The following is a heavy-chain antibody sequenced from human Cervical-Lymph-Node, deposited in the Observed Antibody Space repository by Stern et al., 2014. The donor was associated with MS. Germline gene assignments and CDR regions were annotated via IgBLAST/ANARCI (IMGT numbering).Heavy chain of an antibody. V-gene: IGHV4-34*01. Sequence: QVQLQQWGAGLLKPSATLSLTCVVYGESVSDHYWSWTSLTPGKGLEWIGQINYSGSTTYNPSVSSRVTISLTTSKSQFSLTVFSVTAADTAEYYCAKGYGSAWGHYFDSWGQGILVTVSS. CDR1: GESVSDHY. CDR3: AKGYGSAWGHYFDS. J-gene: IGHJ4*02. CDR2: INYSGST. D-gene: IGHD6-19*01.